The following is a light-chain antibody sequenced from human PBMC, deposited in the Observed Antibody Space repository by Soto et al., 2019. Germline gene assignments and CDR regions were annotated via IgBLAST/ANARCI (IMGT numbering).Light chain of an antibody. Sequence: QSVLTQSPSASASLGASVKLTCTLSSGHSSYAIEWYQQRPEKGPRYLMKLNSDGSHSKGDGIPDRFSGSCSGAERYLTSSSLQSEDEADYYCQTWGTGIRVFGGGTKVTVL. CDR2: LNSDGSH. V-gene: IGLV4-69*01. CDR1: SGHSSYA. J-gene: IGLJ3*02. CDR3: QTWGTGIRV.